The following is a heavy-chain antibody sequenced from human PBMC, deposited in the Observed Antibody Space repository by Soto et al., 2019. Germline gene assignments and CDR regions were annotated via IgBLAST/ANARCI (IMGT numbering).Heavy chain of an antibody. CDR1: GFTFSSYG. Sequence: GGSLRLSCAASGFTFSSYGMHWFRQAPGKGLEWVAVISYDGSNKYYADSVKGRFTISRDNSKNTLYLQMNSLRAEDTAVYYCAASNGWFDPWGQGTLVTVSS. CDR3: AASNGWFDP. J-gene: IGHJ5*02. CDR2: ISYDGSNK. V-gene: IGHV3-30*03.